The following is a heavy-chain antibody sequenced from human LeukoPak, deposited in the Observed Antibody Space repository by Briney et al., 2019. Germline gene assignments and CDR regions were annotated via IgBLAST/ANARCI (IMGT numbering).Heavy chain of an antibody. Sequence: GGSLRLSCAASAFTFSSYAMRWVRQAPGKGLVWFSAISGSGGSTYYADSVKGRFTFSTYNTKDSLYLQRISARATAPYVCYCARGLYCSSTSCPFDPWGQGTLVTVSS. CDR3: ARGLYCSSTSCPFDP. CDR2: ISGSGGST. D-gene: IGHD2-2*01. J-gene: IGHJ5*02. CDR1: AFTFSSYA. V-gene: IGHV3-23*01.